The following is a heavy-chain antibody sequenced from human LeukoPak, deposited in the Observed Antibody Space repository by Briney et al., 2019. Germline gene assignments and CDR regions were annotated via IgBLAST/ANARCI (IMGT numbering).Heavy chain of an antibody. Sequence: GGSLRLSCAASGLTFSRYAMSWVRQAPGKGLEWLASIKDDGSEKYYVDSVKGRFTISRDNSKNTLYLQMNSLRAEDTAVYYCAKDLGVYDSEHFDYWGQGTLVTVSS. V-gene: IGHV3-7*03. CDR3: AKDLGVYDSEHFDY. D-gene: IGHD5/OR15-5a*01. CDR1: GLTFSRYA. CDR2: IKDDGSEK. J-gene: IGHJ4*02.